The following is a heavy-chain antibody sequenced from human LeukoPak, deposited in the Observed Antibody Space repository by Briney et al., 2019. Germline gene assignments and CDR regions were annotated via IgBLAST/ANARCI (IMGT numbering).Heavy chain of an antibody. J-gene: IGHJ4*02. CDR2: ISSSGSTI. CDR3: ARVPNRLRLGELSLGEDY. CDR1: GFTFSSYE. Sequence: PGGSLRLSCAASGFTFSSYEMNWVRQAPGKGLEWVSYISSSGSTIYYADSVKGRFTISRDNAKNSLYLQMNSLRAEDTAVYYCARVPNRLRLGELSLGEDYWGQGTLVTVSS. V-gene: IGHV3-48*03. D-gene: IGHD3-16*02.